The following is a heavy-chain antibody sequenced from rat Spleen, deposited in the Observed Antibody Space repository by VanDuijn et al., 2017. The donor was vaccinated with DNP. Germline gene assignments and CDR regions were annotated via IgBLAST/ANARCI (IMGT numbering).Heavy chain of an antibody. Sequence: EVQLVESGGGLVQPGRSLKLSCAASGFTFSAYYMAWVRLAPAKGLEWVAYIGSAAYAPYYGDSVKGRFTISRDNAKSTLYLQMNSLRSEDMATYYCVRWNSGHFDYWGQGVMVTVSS. V-gene: IGHV5-22*01. D-gene: IGHD4-3*01. CDR1: GFTFSAYY. CDR3: VRWNSGHFDY. CDR2: IGSAAYAP. J-gene: IGHJ2*01.